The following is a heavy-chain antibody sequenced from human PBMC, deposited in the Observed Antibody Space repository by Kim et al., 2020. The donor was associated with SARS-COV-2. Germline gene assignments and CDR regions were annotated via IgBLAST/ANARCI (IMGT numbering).Heavy chain of an antibody. V-gene: IGHV3-30-3*01. CDR3: ARDRGMVTPFGYYSYGRDV. CDR2: ISYDGSNK. CDR1: GFTFSSYA. Sequence: GGSLRLSCAASGFTFSSYAMHWVRQAPGKGLEWVAVISYDGSNKYYVDSVKGRFTISRDNSKNTLYLQMNSLRAEDTAVYYCARDRGMVTPFGYYSYGRDVWRQGPADPV. J-gene: IGHJ6*02. D-gene: IGHD3-16*01.